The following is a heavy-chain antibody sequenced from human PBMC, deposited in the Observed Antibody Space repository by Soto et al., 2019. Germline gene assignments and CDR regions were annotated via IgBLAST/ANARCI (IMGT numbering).Heavy chain of an antibody. CDR1: GGSISPYY. Sequence: SETLSLTCTVSGGSISPYYWSWIRQPPGKGLEWIAYIYYSGSTSYNPSLKSRVTISVNTSKNQLSLKLSSVTAADTAVYYCARRRDGHQAWDHWGQGTLVTVSS. CDR2: IYYSGST. V-gene: IGHV4-59*01. J-gene: IGHJ4*02. CDR3: ARRRDGHQAWDH.